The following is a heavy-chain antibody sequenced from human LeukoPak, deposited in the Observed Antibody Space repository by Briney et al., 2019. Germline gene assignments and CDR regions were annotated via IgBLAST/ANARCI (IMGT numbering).Heavy chain of an antibody. V-gene: IGHV1-2*02. CDR1: GYTFTGYY. D-gene: IGHD6-13*01. CDR2: INPNSGGT. Sequence: ASVKVSCKASGYTFTGYYMHWVRQAPGQGLEWMGWINPNSGGTNYAQKFQGRVTMTRDTSISTAYMELSRLRSDDTAVYYCARSLIAAAGTFDYWGQGTLVTVSP. J-gene: IGHJ4*02. CDR3: ARSLIAAAGTFDY.